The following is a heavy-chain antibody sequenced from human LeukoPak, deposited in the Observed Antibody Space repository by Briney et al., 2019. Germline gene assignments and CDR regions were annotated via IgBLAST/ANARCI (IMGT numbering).Heavy chain of an antibody. V-gene: IGHV4-39*01. CDR1: GGPISSSPPY. Sequence: SETLSLTCTVSGGPISSSPPYGGWIRQPPGRGLEWLGRISYSGSTFYNPSLKSRLTSSVDTSNNQFSLKLSSLTAADTAVFYCARLSPYLGSGSSAFPDDFWGQGTLVTVSS. J-gene: IGHJ4*02. CDR3: ARLSPYLGSGSSAFPDDF. D-gene: IGHD3-10*01. CDR2: ISYSGST.